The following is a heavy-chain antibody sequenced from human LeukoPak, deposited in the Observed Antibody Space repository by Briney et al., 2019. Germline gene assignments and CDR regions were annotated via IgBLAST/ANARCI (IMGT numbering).Heavy chain of an antibody. CDR3: AREHSYYYDSSVYDH. CDR2: INPNSGGT. Sequence: ASVKVSCKASGYTFTGYYMHWVRQAPGQGLEWMGWINPNSGGTNYAQKFQGRVTMTRDTSISTAYMELSRLRSDDTAVYYCAREHSYYYDSSVYDHWGQGTLVTVSS. V-gene: IGHV1-2*02. D-gene: IGHD3-22*01. J-gene: IGHJ4*02. CDR1: GYTFTGYY.